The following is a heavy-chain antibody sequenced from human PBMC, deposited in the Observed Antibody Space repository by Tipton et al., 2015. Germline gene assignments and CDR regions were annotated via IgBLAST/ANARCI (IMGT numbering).Heavy chain of an antibody. D-gene: IGHD6-19*01. CDR1: GDLVSGGGYY. CDR2: IYYSGST. CDR3: ARGGSGWAFDY. Sequence: LRLSCSVSGDLVSGGGYYWSWIRQPPGKGLEWIGYIYYSGSTYYNPSLKSRVTMSVDTSKNQFSLKLDSVTAADTAVYYCARGGSGWAFDYWGQGTLVSVSS. V-gene: IGHV4-31*03. J-gene: IGHJ4*02.